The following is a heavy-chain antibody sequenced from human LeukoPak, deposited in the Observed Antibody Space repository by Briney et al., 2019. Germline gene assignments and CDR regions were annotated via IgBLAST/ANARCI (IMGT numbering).Heavy chain of an antibody. CDR2: INPNSGGT. J-gene: IGHJ4*02. D-gene: IGHD1-26*01. Sequence: ASVKVSCKASGHTFTGYYMHWVRQAPGQGLEWMGWINPNSGGTNYAQKFQGRVTMTRDTSISTAYMELSRLRSDDTAVYYCAREVIVGATGTFDYWGQGTLVTVSS. CDR1: GHTFTGYY. V-gene: IGHV1-2*02. CDR3: AREVIVGATGTFDY.